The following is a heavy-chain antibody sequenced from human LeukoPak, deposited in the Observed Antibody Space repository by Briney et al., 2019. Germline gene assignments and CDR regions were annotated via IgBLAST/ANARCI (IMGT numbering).Heavy chain of an antibody. CDR3: AREGSSSWYVDY. V-gene: IGHV3-30*03. CDR2: ISYDGSNK. CDR1: GFTLSSYG. Sequence: GGSLRLSCAASGFTLSSYGMHWVRQAPGKGLGWVAVISYDGSNKYYADSVKGRFTISRDNSKDTLYLQMNSLRAEDTAVYYCAREGSSSWYVDYWGQGTLVTVSS. J-gene: IGHJ4*02. D-gene: IGHD6-13*01.